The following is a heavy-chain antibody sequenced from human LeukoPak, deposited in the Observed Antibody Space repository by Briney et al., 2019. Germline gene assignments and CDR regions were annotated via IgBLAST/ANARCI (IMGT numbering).Heavy chain of an antibody. CDR1: GFTFSSYA. CDR2: ISGSGGNT. Sequence: HGGSLRLSCAASGFTFSSYAMSWVRQAPGKGLEWVSVISGSGGNTYYADSVQGRFTISRDNSKSTLCLQMNSLRAEDTAVYYCAKQLGYCSDGSCYFPYWGQGTLVTVSS. CDR3: AKQLGYCSDGSCYFPY. D-gene: IGHD2-15*01. V-gene: IGHV3-23*01. J-gene: IGHJ4*02.